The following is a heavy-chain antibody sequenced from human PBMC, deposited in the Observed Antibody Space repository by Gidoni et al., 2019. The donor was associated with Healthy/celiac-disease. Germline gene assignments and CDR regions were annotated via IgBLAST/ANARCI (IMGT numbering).Heavy chain of an antibody. CDR3: ARSPPIAAAGTEGGVYFQH. D-gene: IGHD6-13*01. V-gene: IGHV1-69*04. J-gene: IGHJ1*01. CDR2: IIPILGIA. CDR1: GGTFSSYA. Sequence: QVQLVQSGAEVKKPGSSVKVSCKASGGTFSSYAISWVRQAPGQGLEWMGRIIPILGIANYAQKFQGRVTITADKSTSTAYMELSSLRSEDTAVYYCARSPPIAAAGTEGGVYFQHWGQGTLVTVSS.